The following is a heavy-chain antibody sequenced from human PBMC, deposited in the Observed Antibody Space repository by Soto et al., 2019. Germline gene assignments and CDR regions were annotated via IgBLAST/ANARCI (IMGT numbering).Heavy chain of an antibody. CDR1: GGSIISGDYY. Sequence: SETLSLTCTVSGGSIISGDYYWSWIRQPPGKGLEWIGYIYYSGSTNYNPSLKSRITISVDTSKSQFSLKLSSVTAANTAVYYCARYSGTLQFDYWGQGTLVTVSS. CDR2: IYYSGST. D-gene: IGHD1-26*01. V-gene: IGHV4-61*08. CDR3: ARYSGTLQFDY. J-gene: IGHJ4*02.